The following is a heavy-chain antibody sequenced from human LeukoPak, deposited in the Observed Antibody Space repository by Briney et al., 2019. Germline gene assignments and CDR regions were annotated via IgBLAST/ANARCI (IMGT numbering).Heavy chain of an antibody. D-gene: IGHD3-3*01. CDR3: TSPITIFGVVTKNY. CDR1: GFSFSVYW. V-gene: IGHV3-74*01. J-gene: IGHJ4*02. Sequence: GGSLRLSCAASGFSFSVYWMHWVRQAPGKGPVWVSRIKTDGSITDYADSVKGRFTISRDNAKNSLYLQMNSLKTEDTAVYYCTSPITIFGVVTKNYWGQGTLVTVSS. CDR2: IKTDGSIT.